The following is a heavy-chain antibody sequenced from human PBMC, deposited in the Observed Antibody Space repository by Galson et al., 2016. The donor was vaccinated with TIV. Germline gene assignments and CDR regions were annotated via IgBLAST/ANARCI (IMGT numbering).Heavy chain of an antibody. J-gene: IGHJ6*02. CDR2: IIPLFSTA. D-gene: IGHD5-18*01. CDR1: GGSFSSHV. Sequence: SVKVSCKASGGSFSSHVFSWVRQAPGQGLEWMGGIIPLFSTANYAQKFQSRVTITADESTSTAYMELTSLRYDDTAIYYCAKDRNTARDTYYWYYGMDVWGQGTTVTVSS. V-gene: IGHV1-69*13. CDR3: AKDRNTARDTYYWYYGMDV.